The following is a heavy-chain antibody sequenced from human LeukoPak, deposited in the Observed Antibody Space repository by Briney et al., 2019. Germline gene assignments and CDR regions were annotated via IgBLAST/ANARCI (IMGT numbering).Heavy chain of an antibody. J-gene: IGHJ4*02. Sequence: ASVKVSCKASGYTFTSYAMHWVRQAPGQRLEWMGWINAGNGNTKYSQKFQGRVTITRDTSASTAYMELSSLRSEDTAVYYCARGSVAGTGALYYWGQGTLVTVPS. CDR2: INAGNGNT. CDR1: GYTFTSYA. CDR3: ARGSVAGTGALYY. D-gene: IGHD6-19*01. V-gene: IGHV1-3*01.